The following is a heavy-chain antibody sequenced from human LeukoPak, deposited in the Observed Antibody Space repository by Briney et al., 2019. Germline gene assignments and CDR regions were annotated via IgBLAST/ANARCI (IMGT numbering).Heavy chain of an antibody. CDR1: GYAFISYD. Sequence: ASVKVSCKASGYAFISYDINWVRQATGQGLEWVGYMNPNSGNTGYAQKFQGRVTITKNTSITTAYIALSSLRSEDTAVYYCAREGFDYWGQGTLVTVSS. CDR3: AREGFDY. V-gene: IGHV1-8*01. J-gene: IGHJ4*02. CDR2: MNPNSGNT.